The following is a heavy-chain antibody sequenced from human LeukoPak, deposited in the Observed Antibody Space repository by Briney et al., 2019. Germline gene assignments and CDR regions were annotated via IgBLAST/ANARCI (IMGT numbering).Heavy chain of an antibody. CDR3: ARGSSTDAFDI. J-gene: IGHJ3*02. CDR2: INPDSGGT. V-gene: IGHV1-2*02. Sequence: GASVEVSCKASGYTFTGYYMHWARQAPGQGLEWMGWINPDSGGTNYAQKFQGRVTMTRDTSISTAYMELSRLRSDDTAVYYCARGSSTDAFDIWGQGTMVTVSS. D-gene: IGHD2-2*01. CDR1: GYTFTGYY.